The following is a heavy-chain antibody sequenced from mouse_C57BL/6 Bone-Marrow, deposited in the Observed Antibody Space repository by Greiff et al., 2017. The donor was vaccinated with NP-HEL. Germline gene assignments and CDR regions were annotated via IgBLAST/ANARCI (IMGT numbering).Heavy chain of an antibody. CDR1: GYTFTDYY. Sequence: EVQLQQSGPELVKPGASVKISCKASGYTFTDYYMNWVKQSHGKSLEWIGDINPNNGGTSYNQKFKGKATLTVDKSSSTAYMELRSLTSEDSAVYSCASKSLRFAYWGQVTLVTVSA. J-gene: IGHJ3*01. CDR2: INPNNGGT. CDR3: ASKSLRFAY. V-gene: IGHV1-26*01.